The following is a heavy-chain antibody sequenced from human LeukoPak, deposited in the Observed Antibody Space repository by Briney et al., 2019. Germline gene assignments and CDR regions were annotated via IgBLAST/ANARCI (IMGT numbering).Heavy chain of an antibody. CDR3: ARSRQQLVFRGDAFDI. J-gene: IGHJ3*02. D-gene: IGHD6-13*01. CDR2: INPNSGGT. Sequence: ASVKVSCKASGYTFTGYYMHWVRQAPGQGLEWMGWINPNSGGTNYAQKFQGRVTMTRDTSISTAYMELSRLRSDDTAVYYCARSRQQLVFRGDAFDIWGQGTMVTVSS. CDR1: GYTFTGYY. V-gene: IGHV1-2*02.